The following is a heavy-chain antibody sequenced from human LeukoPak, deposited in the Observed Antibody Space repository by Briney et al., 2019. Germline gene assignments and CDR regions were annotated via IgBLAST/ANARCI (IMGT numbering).Heavy chain of an antibody. CDR2: ISGRDGRT. CDR1: GLTFYTYA. J-gene: IGHJ4*02. D-gene: IGHD6-13*01. Sequence: GGSLRLSCSVSGLTFYTYAMSWVRQAPGKGLEWVSAISGRDGRTYYTDSVKGRFTISRDNAKNSLYLQMNSLRAEDTAVYYCARQLGDYWGQGTLVTVSS. V-gene: IGHV3-23*01. CDR3: ARQLGDY.